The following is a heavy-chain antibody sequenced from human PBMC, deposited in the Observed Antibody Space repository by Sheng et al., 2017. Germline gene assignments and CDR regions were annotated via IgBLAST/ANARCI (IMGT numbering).Heavy chain of an antibody. V-gene: IGHV4-61*02. CDR1: GGSISSGTYY. CDR2: ISTSGTI. Sequence: QVQLQESGPGLVEPSQTLSLICTVSGGSISSGTYYWTWIRQPAGKGLEWIGRISTSGTINYSPSLKSRVTISVDTSKNQFSLELTSVTAADTAVYYCARSGDSGTYYNAQFDYWGQGTLVTVSS. J-gene: IGHJ4*02. CDR3: ARSGDSGTYYNAQFDY. D-gene: IGHD3-10*01.